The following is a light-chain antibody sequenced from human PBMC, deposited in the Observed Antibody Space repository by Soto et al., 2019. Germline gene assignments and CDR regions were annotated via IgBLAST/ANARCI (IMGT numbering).Light chain of an antibody. CDR2: GTS. V-gene: IGKV3D-20*02. Sequence: EIVLTQSPGTLSLSPGERATLSCRAIQSLSSSYLAWYQQKPGQAPRLLIYGTSIRATGIPDRFSGSGSGTDFTLTISSLEPEDFAVYYCQQRSNWPLITFGQGTRLEIK. J-gene: IGKJ5*01. CDR1: QSLSSSY. CDR3: QQRSNWPLIT.